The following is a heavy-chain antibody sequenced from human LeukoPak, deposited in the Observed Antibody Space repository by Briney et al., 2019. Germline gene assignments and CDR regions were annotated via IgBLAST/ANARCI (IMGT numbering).Heavy chain of an antibody. CDR1: GFTFSSYG. J-gene: IGHJ4*02. CDR2: IRYDGSNK. CDR3: AKDLKQLRMSGETGIVGATLFDY. D-gene: IGHD1-26*01. Sequence: GGSLRLSCAASGFTFSSYGMHWVRQAPGKGLEWVAFIRYDGSNKYYADSVKGRFTISRDNSKNTLYLQMNSLRAEDTAVYYCAKDLKQLRMSGETGIVGATLFDYWGQGTLVTVSS. V-gene: IGHV3-30*02.